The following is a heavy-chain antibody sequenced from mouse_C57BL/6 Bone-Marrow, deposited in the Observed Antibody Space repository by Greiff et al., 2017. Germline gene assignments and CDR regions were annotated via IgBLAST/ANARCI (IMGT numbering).Heavy chain of an antibody. CDR2: IDPENGDT. Sequence: LVESGAELVRPGASVKLSCTASGFNIKDDYMHWVKQRPEQGLEWIGWIDPENGDTEYASKFQGKATITADTSSNTAYLQLSSLTSEDTAVYYCTTPYYSNPFAYWGQGTLVTVSA. D-gene: IGHD2-5*01. CDR3: TTPYYSNPFAY. V-gene: IGHV14-4*01. J-gene: IGHJ3*01. CDR1: GFNIKDDY.